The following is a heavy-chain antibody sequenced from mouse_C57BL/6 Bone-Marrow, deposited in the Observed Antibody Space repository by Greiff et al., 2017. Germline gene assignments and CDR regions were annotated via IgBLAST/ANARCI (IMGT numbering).Heavy chain of an antibody. J-gene: IGHJ1*03. D-gene: IGHD1-1*01. CDR3: AREITTVVAHWYFEV. CDR2: IDPSDSYT. Sequence: QVQLQQPGAELVRPGTSVKLSCKASGYTFTSYWMHWVKQRPGQGLEWIGVIDPSDSYTNYNQKFKGKATLTVDTSSSTAYMQLSSLTSEDSAVYYCAREITTVVAHWYFEVWGTGTTVTVSS. CDR1: GYTFTSYW. V-gene: IGHV1-59*01.